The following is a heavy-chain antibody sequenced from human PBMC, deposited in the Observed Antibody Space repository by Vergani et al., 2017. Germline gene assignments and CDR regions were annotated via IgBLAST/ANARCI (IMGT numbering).Heavy chain of an antibody. D-gene: IGHD3-22*01. J-gene: IGHJ4*02. Sequence: EVQLLESGGNLVQPGGSLRLSCAASGFTFTNFAMTWVRQAPGEGLEWVSGISGSGGFTYYAASVKGRFTISRDNSKNTMFLQMNNLRAEDTAVYYCAKDNVPGYYDSSGYCDYWGQGTLVTVSS. CDR2: ISGSGGFT. CDR3: AKDNVPGYYDSSGYCDY. V-gene: IGHV3-23*01. CDR1: GFTFTNFA.